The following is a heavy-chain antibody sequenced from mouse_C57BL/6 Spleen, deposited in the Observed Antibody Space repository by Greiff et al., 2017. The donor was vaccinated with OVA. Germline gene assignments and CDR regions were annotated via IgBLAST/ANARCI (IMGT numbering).Heavy chain of an antibody. CDR2: IHPNSGST. V-gene: IGHV1-64*01. Sequence: QVQLQQPGTELVKPGASVKLSCKASGYTFTSYWMHWVKQRPGQGLEWIGMIHPNSGSTNYNEKFKSKATLTVDKSSSTAYMQLSSLTSEDSAVYYCARSIYYYRSSYVWGTGTTVTVSS. CDR3: ARSIYYYRSSYV. CDR1: GYTFTSYW. J-gene: IGHJ1*03. D-gene: IGHD1-1*01.